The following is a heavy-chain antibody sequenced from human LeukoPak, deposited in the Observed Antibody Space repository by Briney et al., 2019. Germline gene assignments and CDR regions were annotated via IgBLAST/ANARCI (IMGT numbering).Heavy chain of an antibody. CDR1: GGSVNSYY. CDR3: ARGGYSYGSYDY. CDR2: IYSGGYT. J-gene: IGHJ4*02. V-gene: IGHV4-59*02. Sequence: SEALSLTCTVSGGSVNSYYWSWIRQPPGKGLEWVGYIYSGGYTNYNPSLKSRVTISVDTSKNQFSLKLSSVTAADTAVYYCARGGYSYGSYDYWGQGTLVTVSS. D-gene: IGHD5-18*01.